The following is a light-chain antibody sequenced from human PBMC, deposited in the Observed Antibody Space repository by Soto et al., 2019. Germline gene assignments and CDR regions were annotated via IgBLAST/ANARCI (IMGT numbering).Light chain of an antibody. J-gene: IGKJ5*01. CDR1: LSVSSY. V-gene: IGKV3-11*01. Sequence: EIVLTQSPATLSFSPGERATLSCRASLSVSSYLGWYQQKPGQAPRLLIYDASNRATGIPARFSGSGSGTDFTLTISSLEPEDFAVYHCQHRGTFGQGTRLEIK. CDR3: QHRGT. CDR2: DAS.